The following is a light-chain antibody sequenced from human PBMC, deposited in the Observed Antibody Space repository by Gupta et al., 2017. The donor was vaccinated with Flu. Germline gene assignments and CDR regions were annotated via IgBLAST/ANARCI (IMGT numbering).Light chain of an antibody. J-gene: IGLJ3*02. CDR3: AAWDDSLNGWV. CDR1: SSNIGSNI. V-gene: IGLV1-44*01. CDR2: RNN. Sequence: QSVLTQPPSASGTPGPRVTISCSGSSSNIGSNIVNWYQQLPGTAPKLLIYRNNQRPSGVPDRFSGSKSGTSASLAISGLQAEDEADYYCAAWDDSLNGWVFGGGTKLTVL.